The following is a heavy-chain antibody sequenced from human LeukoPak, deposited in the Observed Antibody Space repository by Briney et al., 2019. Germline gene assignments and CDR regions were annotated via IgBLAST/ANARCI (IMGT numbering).Heavy chain of an antibody. J-gene: IGHJ4*02. D-gene: IGHD6-19*01. CDR1: GFSFSNYV. V-gene: IGHV3-23*01. Sequence: GGSLRLSCAASGFSFSNYVMGWVRQAPGKGLEWVSGISGSGDSTYYADSVKGRFTISRDNSKNTLYLQMNSLRVEDTAAYYCAKVRAPSGWFNSDYWGQGTLVTVSS. CDR3: AKVRAPSGWFNSDY. CDR2: ISGSGDST.